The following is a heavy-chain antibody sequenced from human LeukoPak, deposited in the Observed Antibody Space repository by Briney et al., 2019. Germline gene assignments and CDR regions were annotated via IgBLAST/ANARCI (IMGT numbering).Heavy chain of an antibody. J-gene: IGHJ5*02. CDR1: GFTFSDYY. Sequence: GGSLRLSCAASGFTFSDYYMSWIRQAPGKGLEWVSYISSSGSTIYYADSVKGRFTISRDNAKNSLYLQMNSLRAEDTAVYYCARAGSSSWREYNWFDPWGQGTLVTVSS. CDR2: ISSSGSTI. D-gene: IGHD6-13*01. CDR3: ARAGSSSWREYNWFDP. V-gene: IGHV3-11*04.